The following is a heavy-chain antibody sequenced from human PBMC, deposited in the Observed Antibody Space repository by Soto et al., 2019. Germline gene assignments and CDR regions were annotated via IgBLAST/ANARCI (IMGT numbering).Heavy chain of an antibody. CDR1: GYTLTELS. J-gene: IGHJ4*02. V-gene: IGHV1-24*01. CDR3: ATDSMGFGELFY. Sequence: ASVKVSCKVSGYTLTELSMHWVRQAPGKGLEWMGGFDPEDGETIYAQKFQGRVTMTEDTSTDTAYMELSSLRSEDTAVYYCATDSMGFGELFYWGQGTLVTVSS. D-gene: IGHD3-10*01. CDR2: FDPEDGET.